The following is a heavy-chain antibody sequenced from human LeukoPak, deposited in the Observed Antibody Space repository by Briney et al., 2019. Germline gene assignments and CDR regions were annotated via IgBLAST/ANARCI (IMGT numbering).Heavy chain of an antibody. CDR3: AKCSSGYYPFDY. Sequence: GGSLRLSCAASGFTFSSYSMNWVRQAPGKGLEWVSSISSSSYIYYADSVKGRFTISRDNAKNSLYLQMNSLRAEDTAVYYCAKCSSGYYPFDYWGQGTLVTVSS. D-gene: IGHD3-22*01. V-gene: IGHV3-21*04. J-gene: IGHJ4*02. CDR2: ISSSSYI. CDR1: GFTFSSYS.